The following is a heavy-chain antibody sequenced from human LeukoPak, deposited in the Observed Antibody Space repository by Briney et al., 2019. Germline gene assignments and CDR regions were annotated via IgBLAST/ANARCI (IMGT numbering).Heavy chain of an antibody. D-gene: IGHD6-19*01. J-gene: IGHJ4*02. CDR1: GFTFSSYW. Sequence: GGSLRLSCAASGFTFSSYWMHWVRQAPGKGLVWVSRINSDGSSTTYADSVKGRFTISRDNAKNTLYLQMNSLRAEDTAVYYCARVDSLAVAGLAFDYWGQGTLVTVSS. CDR3: ARVDSLAVAGLAFDY. CDR2: INSDGSST. V-gene: IGHV3-74*01.